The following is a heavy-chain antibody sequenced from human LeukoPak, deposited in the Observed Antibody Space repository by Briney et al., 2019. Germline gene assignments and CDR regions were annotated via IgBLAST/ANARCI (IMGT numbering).Heavy chain of an antibody. D-gene: IGHD2-2*01. J-gene: IGHJ4*02. CDR2: ISYDGSNK. CDR3: ARKMGSTSY. CDR1: GFTFSSYA. Sequence: PGGSLRLSCAASGFTFSSYAMHWVRQAPGKGLEWVAVISYDGSNKYYADSVKGRFTISRDNSKNTLYPQMNSLRAEDTAVYYCARKMGSTSYWGQGTLVTVSS. V-gene: IGHV3-30-3*01.